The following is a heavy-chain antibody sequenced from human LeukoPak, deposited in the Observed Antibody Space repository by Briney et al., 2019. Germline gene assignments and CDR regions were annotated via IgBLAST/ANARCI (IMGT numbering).Heavy chain of an antibody. CDR3: AREISSQVFRY. Sequence: SETLSLTCAVYGGSFSGYYWSWIRQPPGKGLEWIGEINHSGSTNYNPSLKSRVTISVDTSKNQFSLKLSSVTAADTAVYYCAREISSQVFRYWGQGTLVTVSS. CDR1: GGSFSGYY. D-gene: IGHD6-13*01. J-gene: IGHJ4*02. V-gene: IGHV4-34*01. CDR2: INHSGST.